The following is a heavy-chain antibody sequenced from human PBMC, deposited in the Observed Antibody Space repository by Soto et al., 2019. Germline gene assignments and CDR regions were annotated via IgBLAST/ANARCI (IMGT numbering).Heavy chain of an antibody. J-gene: IGHJ4*02. V-gene: IGHV2-5*02. CDR1: GFSLSTTAEG. CDR3: AHGSCSSADCYPNPYLDY. CDR2: SYWDDDE. D-gene: IGHD2-2*01. Sequence: QITLKESGPTLVKPTQTLTLTCTFSGFSLSTTAEGVGWIRQPPGKALEWLALSYWDDDERYSPSLKSRLTITKDTPKNQVVLTMTNVDPVDTATYYCAHGSCSSADCYPNPYLDYWGQGILVTVSS.